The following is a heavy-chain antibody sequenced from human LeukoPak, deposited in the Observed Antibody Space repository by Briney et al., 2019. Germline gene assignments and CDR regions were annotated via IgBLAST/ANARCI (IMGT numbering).Heavy chain of an antibody. CDR2: IRYDESNQ. Sequence: GSLRLSCAASGFIFSNYGMHWVRQAPGKGLEWVAFIRYDESNQYYADSVKGRFTISRDNSQNTVYLQMNSLRPEDTAVYFCVKDRVLGGFGELDYWGQGTLVTVSS. CDR3: VKDRVLGGFGELDY. V-gene: IGHV3-30*02. D-gene: IGHD3-10*01. J-gene: IGHJ4*02. CDR1: GFIFSNYG.